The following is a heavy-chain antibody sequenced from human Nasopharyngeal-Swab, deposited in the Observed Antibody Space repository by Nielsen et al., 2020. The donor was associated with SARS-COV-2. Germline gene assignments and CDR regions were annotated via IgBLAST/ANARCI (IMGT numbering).Heavy chain of an antibody. CDR1: GFTVSSNY. D-gene: IGHD6-6*01. CDR3: ARDRKYSNSFYYYYYGMDV. V-gene: IGHV3-48*02. J-gene: IGHJ6*02. CDR2: ISSSSNSI. Sequence: GESLKISCAASGFTVSSNYMSWVRQAPGKGLEWVSYISSSSNSIYYADSVQGRFTISRDNAKNSLSLQMNSLRDEDTAVYYCARDRKYSNSFYYYYYGMDVWGQGTTVTVSS.